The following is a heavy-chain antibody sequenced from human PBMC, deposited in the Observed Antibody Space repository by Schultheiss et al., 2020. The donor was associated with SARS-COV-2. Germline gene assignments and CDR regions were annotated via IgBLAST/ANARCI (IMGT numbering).Heavy chain of an antibody. CDR1: GVSVTTYC. J-gene: IGHJ4*02. CDR3: ARRRSDGNWYLDT. V-gene: IGHV4-59*08. CDR2: IHDSGST. Sequence: SETLSLTCTVSGVSVTTYCWNWIRRPPGKGLEWIGFIHDSGSTNYNPSLTSRVTISVDTSKNQFSLKLTSVTAADTAVYYCARRRSDGNWYLDTWGQGTQVTVSS. D-gene: IGHD4-23*01.